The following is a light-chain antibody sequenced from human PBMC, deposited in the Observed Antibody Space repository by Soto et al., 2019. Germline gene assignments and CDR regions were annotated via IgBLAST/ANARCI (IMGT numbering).Light chain of an antibody. CDR2: LGS. J-gene: IGKJ4*01. Sequence: DIVMTQSPLSLPVTPGEPASISCRSSRSLLHSDGYNYLDWYLQKPGQSPQLLIFLGSNRASGVPDRFSGSGSGTDFTLKISRVEAEDVGVYYCMPGLQTPLTFGGGTKVDIK. CDR1: RSLLHSDGYNY. CDR3: MPGLQTPLT. V-gene: IGKV2-28*01.